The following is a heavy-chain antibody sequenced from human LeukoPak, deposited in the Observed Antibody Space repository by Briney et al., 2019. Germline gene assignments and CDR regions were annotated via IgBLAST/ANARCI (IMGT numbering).Heavy chain of an antibody. CDR3: AAAGMDY. V-gene: IGHV3-7*01. J-gene: IGHJ4*02. Sequence: PGGSLRLSCAASGLIFSNYWVTWARQAPGKGLEWVANIKQDGSEKYHVDSVKGRFTISRDNAKKSLYLQMNSLRAEDTAVYYCAAAGMDYWGQGTLVTVSS. D-gene: IGHD6-19*01. CDR1: GLIFSNYW. CDR2: IKQDGSEK.